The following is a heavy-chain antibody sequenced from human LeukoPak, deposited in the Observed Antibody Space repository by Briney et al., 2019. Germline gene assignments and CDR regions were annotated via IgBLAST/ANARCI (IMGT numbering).Heavy chain of an antibody. CDR2: ISYDGSNK. CDR1: GFTFSSYA. V-gene: IGHV3-30-3*01. D-gene: IGHD6-25*01. J-gene: IGHJ4*02. CDR3: ARVSRGYLPGDY. Sequence: PGRSLRLSCAASGFTFSSYAMHWVRQAPGKGLEWVAVISYDGSNKYYADSVKGRFTISRDNSKNTLYLQMNSLRAEDTAVYYCARVSRGYLPGDYWGQGTLVTVSS.